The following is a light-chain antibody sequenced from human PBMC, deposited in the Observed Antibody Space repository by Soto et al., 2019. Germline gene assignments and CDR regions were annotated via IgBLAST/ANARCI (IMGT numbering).Light chain of an antibody. V-gene: IGKV1-39*01. Sequence: DIQMTQSPSSLSASVGDRVTIACRASQSISSYLNWYQQKPGKAPKLLIYAASSLQSGVPSRFSGGGSGTDFTLTIISLQPEDFVTYYCQQIYSSPFTFGPGTKVDIK. CDR1: QSISSY. J-gene: IGKJ3*01. CDR2: AAS. CDR3: QQIYSSPFT.